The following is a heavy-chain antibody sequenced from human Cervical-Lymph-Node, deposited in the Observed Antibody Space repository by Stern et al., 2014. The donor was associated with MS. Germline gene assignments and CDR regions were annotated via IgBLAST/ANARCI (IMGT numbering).Heavy chain of an antibody. V-gene: IGHV5-10-1*01. D-gene: IGHD2-21*02. Sequence: EVQLVESGAEVKKPGESLRISCKGSGYSFTSFWISWGRQMPGKGLAWMGRIYPHDSYTDYSPSFQGHVTISTDKSISTAYLAWSNLKASDTAMYYCARVSYCGGDCYSKRFDHWGRGTLVTVSS. J-gene: IGHJ2*01. CDR3: ARVSYCGGDCYSKRFDH. CDR2: IYPHDSYT. CDR1: GYSFTSFW.